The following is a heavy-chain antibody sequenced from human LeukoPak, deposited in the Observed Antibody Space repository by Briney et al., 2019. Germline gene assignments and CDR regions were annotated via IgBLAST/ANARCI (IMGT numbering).Heavy chain of an antibody. D-gene: IGHD5-24*01. V-gene: IGHV3-7*04. Sequence: GGSLGLSCVASGFPFSSYWMTWVRQAPGKGLEWVANIKQDGSKKSYVDSVKGRFTISRDNAKNSLYLQMNSLRAEDTAIYYCTRVGYIDEGIDYWGQGTLVTVSS. CDR3: TRVGYIDEGIDY. J-gene: IGHJ4*02. CDR2: IKQDGSKK. CDR1: GFPFSSYW.